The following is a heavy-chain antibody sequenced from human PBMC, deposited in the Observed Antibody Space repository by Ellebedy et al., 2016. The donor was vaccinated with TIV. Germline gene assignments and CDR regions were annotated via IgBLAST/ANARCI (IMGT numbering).Heavy chain of an antibody. V-gene: IGHV3-7*01. D-gene: IGHD3-22*01. CDR2: IKQDGSEK. CDR3: ALYYDSSGYYY. CDR1: GFTFSSYW. Sequence: GGSLRLSXAASGFTFSSYWMSWVRQAPGKGLEWVANIKQDGSEKNYVDSVKGRFTISRDNAKNSLYLQMNSLRAEDTAVYYCALYYDSSGYYYWGQGTLVTVSS. J-gene: IGHJ4*02.